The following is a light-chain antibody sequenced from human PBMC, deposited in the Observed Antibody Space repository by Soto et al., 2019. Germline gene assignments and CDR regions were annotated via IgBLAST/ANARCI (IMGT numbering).Light chain of an antibody. CDR3: QQYNNWPPYT. V-gene: IGKV3-15*01. J-gene: IGKJ5*01. CDR1: QNIGSN. CDR2: GAS. Sequence: EVVMTQSPATLSASPGERVILSCRASQNIGSNLAWYQQRPGQAPRLLMYGASTRATETPARFSGSGSATDFTLTISSLQSEDFAVYYRQQYNNWPPYTFGQGTRLEIK.